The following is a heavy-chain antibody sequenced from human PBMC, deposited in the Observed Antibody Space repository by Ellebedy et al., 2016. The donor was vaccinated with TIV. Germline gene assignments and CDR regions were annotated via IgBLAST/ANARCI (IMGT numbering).Heavy chain of an antibody. CDR2: IKSKTDGGTT. J-gene: IGHJ4*02. CDR1: GFTFSSYW. CDR3: TTDWSFYVVVTAPDY. D-gene: IGHD2-21*02. Sequence: GESLKISXAASGFTFSSYWMSWVRQAPGKGLEWVGRIKSKTDGGTTDYAAPVKGRFTISRDDSKNTLYLQMNSLKTEDTAVYYCTTDWSFYVVVTAPDYWGQGTLVTVSS. V-gene: IGHV3-15*01.